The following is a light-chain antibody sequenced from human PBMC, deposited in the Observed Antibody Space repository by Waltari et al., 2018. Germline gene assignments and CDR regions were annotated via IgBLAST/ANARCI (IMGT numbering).Light chain of an antibody. CDR3: SSYTTSRTWV. J-gene: IGLJ3*02. CDR1: SSDVVAHKS. CDR2: DAS. V-gene: IGLV2-14*03. Sequence: QSALTQPASVSGSPGQSITHSCLGPSSDVVAHKSVAWFQQHPGKAPKLIIYDASTRPSGTSDRFSGSKSGNTASLTISGLQAEDEADYYCSSYTTSRTWVFGGGTKLTVL.